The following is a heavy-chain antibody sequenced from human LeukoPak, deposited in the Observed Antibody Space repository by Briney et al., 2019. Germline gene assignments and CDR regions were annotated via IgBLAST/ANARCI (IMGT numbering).Heavy chain of an antibody. CDR3: ARDPPRGYSGYGIDY. Sequence: GGSLRLSCAASGFTFSSYWMHWVRQAPGKGLVWVSRINSDGSSTSYADSVKGRFTISRDNAKNTLYLQMNSLRAEDTAVYYCARDPPRGYSGYGIDYWGQGTLVTVSS. V-gene: IGHV3-74*01. CDR2: INSDGSST. D-gene: IGHD5-12*01. J-gene: IGHJ4*02. CDR1: GFTFSSYW.